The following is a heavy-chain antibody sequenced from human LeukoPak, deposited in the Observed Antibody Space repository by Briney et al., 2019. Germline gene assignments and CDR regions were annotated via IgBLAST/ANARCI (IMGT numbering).Heavy chain of an antibody. CDR2: IYYSGST. J-gene: IGHJ4*02. CDR3: ARDANSGYDGLGH. D-gene: IGHD5-12*01. Sequence: PSQTLSLTCTVSGGSISSGDYYWSWIRQPPGKGLEWIGYIYYSGSTYYNPSLKSRVTISVDTSKNQFSLKLSSVTAADTAVYYCARDANSGYDGLGHWGQGTLVTVSS. V-gene: IGHV4-30-4*01. CDR1: GGSISSGDYY.